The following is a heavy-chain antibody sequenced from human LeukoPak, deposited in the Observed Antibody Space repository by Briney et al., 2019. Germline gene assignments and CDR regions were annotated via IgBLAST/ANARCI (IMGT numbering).Heavy chain of an antibody. J-gene: IGHJ4*02. V-gene: IGHV3-20*04. CDR2: INWNGGST. CDR1: GFTFDDYG. Sequence: GGSLRLSCAASGFTFDDYGMSWVRQAPGKGLEWVSGINWNGGSTGYADSVKGRFTISRDNAKNSLYLQMNSLRAEDTALYYCARSGGKGSYYDFWSGSQYYFDYWGQGTLVTVPS. D-gene: IGHD3-3*01. CDR3: ARSGGKGSYYDFWSGSQYYFDY.